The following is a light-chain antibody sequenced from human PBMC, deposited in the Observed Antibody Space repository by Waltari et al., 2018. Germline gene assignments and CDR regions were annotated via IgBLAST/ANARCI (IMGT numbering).Light chain of an antibody. Sequence: QSALTQPASVSGSPGQSITISCTGTSSDVGGNHYVSWYQQHPDKAPKLLIYDVTNRPSGASNRFSGSKSGNTASLIISGLQAEDEADYYCSSYSSSGTLYVFGSGTKVTVL. V-gene: IGLV2-14*03. CDR2: DVT. CDR3: SSYSSSGTLYV. CDR1: SSDVGGNHY. J-gene: IGLJ1*01.